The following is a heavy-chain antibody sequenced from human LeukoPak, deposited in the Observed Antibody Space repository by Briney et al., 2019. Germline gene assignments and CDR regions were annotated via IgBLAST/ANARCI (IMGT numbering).Heavy chain of an antibody. D-gene: IGHD1-26*01. V-gene: IGHV4-59*01. CDR3: VRDRELTY. Sequence: SETLSLTCTVSGGSISIYYWSWLRQPPGKGLEWIGYIYNSGSTIYNPSLRSRVTISVDTSKNQFSLKLNSVTAADTAVCYCVRDRELTYWSQGTLVTVSS. CDR1: GGSISIYY. J-gene: IGHJ4*02. CDR2: IYNSGST.